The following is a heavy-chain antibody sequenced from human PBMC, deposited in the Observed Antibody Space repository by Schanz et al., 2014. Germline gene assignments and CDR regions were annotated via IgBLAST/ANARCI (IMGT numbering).Heavy chain of an antibody. CDR3: ARNRGSGGQNWYFDL. D-gene: IGHD1-26*01. V-gene: IGHV3-48*01. CDR2: ISGSSRTI. Sequence: EVELVESGGGLVQPGGSLRLSCAASGFMFSSYGMHWVRQAPGKGLEWVSYISGSSRTIYYADSMKGRFTVSRDNAENALYLQMNSLRAEDTAVYYCARNRGSGGQNWYFDLWGRGTLVTVSS. J-gene: IGHJ2*01. CDR1: GFMFSSYG.